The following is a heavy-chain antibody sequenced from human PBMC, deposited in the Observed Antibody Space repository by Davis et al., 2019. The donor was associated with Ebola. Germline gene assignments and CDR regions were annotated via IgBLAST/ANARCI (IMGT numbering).Heavy chain of an antibody. CDR1: GGSISSGGYY. CDR2: INHSGST. Sequence: SETLSLTCTVSGGSISSGGYYWSWIRQPPGKGLEWIGEINHSGSTNYNPSLKSRVTISVDTSKNQVSLRLSSVTAADTAVYYCARGLALVRGAHYGLDVWGQGTTVTVSS. CDR3: ARGLALVRGAHYGLDV. D-gene: IGHD3-10*01. J-gene: IGHJ6*02. V-gene: IGHV4-39*07.